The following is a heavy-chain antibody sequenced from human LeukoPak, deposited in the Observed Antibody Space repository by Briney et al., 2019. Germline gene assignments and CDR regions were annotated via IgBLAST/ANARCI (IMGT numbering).Heavy chain of an antibody. D-gene: IGHD1/OR15-1a*01. CDR1: GYTLTELS. V-gene: IGHV1-24*01. Sequence: GASVKVSCKVSGYTLTELSMHWVRQAPGKGLEWMGGFDPEDGETIYAQKFQGRVTMTTDTSTSTAYMELRSLRSDDTAVYYCAKRTGPHYYYMDVWGKGTTVIVSS. J-gene: IGHJ6*03. CDR3: AKRTGPHYYYMDV. CDR2: FDPEDGET.